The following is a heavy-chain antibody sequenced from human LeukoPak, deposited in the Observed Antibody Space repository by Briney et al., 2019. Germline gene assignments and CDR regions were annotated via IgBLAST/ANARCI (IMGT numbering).Heavy chain of an antibody. CDR2: ISYDGSNK. CDR3: AKEPYCSSTSCIGEYFQR. Sequence: PGRSLRLSCAASGFTFSSYGMHWVRQAPGKGLGWVAVISYDGSNKYYADSVKGRFTLSRDNSKNTLYLQMNSLRAEDTAVYYCAKEPYCSSTSCIGEYFQRWGQGTLVTVSS. D-gene: IGHD2-2*01. CDR1: GFTFSSYG. V-gene: IGHV3-30*18. J-gene: IGHJ1*01.